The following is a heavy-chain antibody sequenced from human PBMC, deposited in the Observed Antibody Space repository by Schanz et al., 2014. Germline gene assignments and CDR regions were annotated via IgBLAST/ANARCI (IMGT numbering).Heavy chain of an antibody. CDR1: GYRVRDVS. Sequence: QVDLIQTGAEVGKPGASVKVSCKVSGYRVRDVSIHWVRAVPGRGLQWLGGFDLEQGQTIYAHEFQGRVTITADRSTSTAYMELSSLRAEDTAVYYCARGYGDSPTDFWGQGTLXTVSS. J-gene: IGHJ4*02. CDR2: FDLEQGQT. V-gene: IGHV1-24*01. D-gene: IGHD4-17*01. CDR3: ARGYGDSPTDF.